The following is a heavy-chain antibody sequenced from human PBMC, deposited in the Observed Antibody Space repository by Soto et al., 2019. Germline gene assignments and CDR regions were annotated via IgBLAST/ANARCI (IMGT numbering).Heavy chain of an antibody. J-gene: IGHJ4*02. V-gene: IGHV3-23*01. CDR2: ISGSGGST. CDR3: AKDGIVDTAMVTRFDY. D-gene: IGHD5-18*01. Sequence: SGGSLRLSCAASGFTFSSYAMSWVRQAPGKGLEWVSAISGSGGSTYYADSVKGRFTISRDNSKNTLYLQMNSLRAEDTAVYYCAKDGIVDTAMVTRFDYWGQGTLVTVSS. CDR1: GFTFSSYA.